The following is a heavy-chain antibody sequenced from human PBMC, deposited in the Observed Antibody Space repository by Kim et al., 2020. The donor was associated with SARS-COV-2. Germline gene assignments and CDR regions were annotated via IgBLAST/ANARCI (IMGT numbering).Heavy chain of an antibody. J-gene: IGHJ4*02. CDR1: GFTFSSYA. V-gene: IGHV3-30*04. CDR3: ARVGTTGTPLFDY. CDR2: ISYDGSNK. D-gene: IGHD1-1*01. Sequence: GGSLRLSCAASGFTFSSYAMHWVRQAPGKGLEWVAVISYDGSNKYYADSVKGRFTISRDNSKNTLYLQMNSLRAEDTAVYYCARVGTTGTPLFDYWGQGTLVTVSS.